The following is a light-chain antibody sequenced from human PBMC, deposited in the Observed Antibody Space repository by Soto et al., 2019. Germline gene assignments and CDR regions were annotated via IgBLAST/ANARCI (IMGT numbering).Light chain of an antibody. V-gene: IGLV1-40*01. CDR2: GNN. J-gene: IGLJ2*01. CDR3: KSFDSSLSTCL. CDR1: SSNIGAGYD. Sequence: QSVLTQPPSVSGAPGQRVTISCTGSSSNIGAGYDVHWYQQLPGTAPKLLIYGNNNRPSGVPDRFSGSKSGTSASLAITGLQAQDEADYYCKSFDSSLSTCLFGGGTKLTVL.